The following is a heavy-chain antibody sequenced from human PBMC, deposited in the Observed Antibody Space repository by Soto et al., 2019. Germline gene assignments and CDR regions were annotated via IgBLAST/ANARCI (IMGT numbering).Heavy chain of an antibody. D-gene: IGHD3-22*01. CDR2: ISAYNGNT. CDR1: GYTFTSYG. Sequence: QVQLVQSGAEVKKPGASVKVSCKASGYTFTSYGISWVRQAPGQGLEWMGWISAYNGNTNYAQKLQGRVTMTTDTSTRTAYMELRSLRSDDTAVYYCASAGRRSRWNHDYHSNRELGDYWGQGTLVTVSS. CDR3: ASAGRRSRWNHDYHSNRELGDY. J-gene: IGHJ4*02. V-gene: IGHV1-18*04.